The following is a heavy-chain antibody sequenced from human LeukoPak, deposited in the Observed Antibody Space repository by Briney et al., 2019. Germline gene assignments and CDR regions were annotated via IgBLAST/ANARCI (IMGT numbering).Heavy chain of an antibody. D-gene: IGHD3-3*01. V-gene: IGHV4-39*07. J-gene: IGHJ4*02. Sequence: SETLSLTCTVSGGSISSSSYYWGWIRQPPGKGLEWIGSICYSGSTYYNPSLKSRVTISVDTSKNQFSLKLSSVTAADTAVYYCARCRYYDFWSGYLPFDYWGQGTLVTVSS. CDR1: GGSISSSSYY. CDR3: ARCRYYDFWSGYLPFDY. CDR2: ICYSGST.